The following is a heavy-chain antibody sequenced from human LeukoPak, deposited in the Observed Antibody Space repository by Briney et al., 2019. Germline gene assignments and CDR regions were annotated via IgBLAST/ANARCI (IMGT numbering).Heavy chain of an antibody. D-gene: IGHD3-10*01. Sequence: SETLSLTCTVSGGSISSSSYYWGWIRQPPGKGLEWIGSIYYSGSTYYNPSLKSRVTISVDTSKNQFSLKLSSVTAADTAVYYCASGRLDAFDIWGQGTMVTVSS. CDR3: ASGRLDAFDI. J-gene: IGHJ3*02. CDR1: GGSISSSSYY. CDR2: IYYSGST. V-gene: IGHV4-39*01.